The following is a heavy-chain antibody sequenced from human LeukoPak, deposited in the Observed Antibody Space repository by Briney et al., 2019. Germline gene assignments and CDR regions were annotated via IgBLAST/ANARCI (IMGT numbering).Heavy chain of an antibody. CDR3: ARPLGYDILTGFDY. CDR2: INHSRST. J-gene: IGHJ4*02. CDR1: GGSFSGYY. Sequence: PSETLSLTCAVYGGSFSGYYWSWIRQPPGKGLEWIGEINHSRSTNYNPSLKSRVTISVDTSKNQFSLKLSSVTAADTAVYYCARPLGYDILTGFDYWGQGTLVTVSS. V-gene: IGHV4-34*01. D-gene: IGHD3-9*01.